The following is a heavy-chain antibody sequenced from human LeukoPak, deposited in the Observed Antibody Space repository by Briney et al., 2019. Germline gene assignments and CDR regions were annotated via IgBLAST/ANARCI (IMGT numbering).Heavy chain of an antibody. Sequence: GGSLRLSCAASGFAFSTYAMTWVRQAPGQGLEWVSVISDSGGITHYADSVKGRFTISRDNSKHTLYLQMNSLRAEDTAVYYCASSGGSGYWGQGTLVTVSS. CDR2: ISDSGGIT. CDR1: GFAFSTYA. D-gene: IGHD2-15*01. J-gene: IGHJ4*02. V-gene: IGHV3-23*01. CDR3: ASSGGSGY.